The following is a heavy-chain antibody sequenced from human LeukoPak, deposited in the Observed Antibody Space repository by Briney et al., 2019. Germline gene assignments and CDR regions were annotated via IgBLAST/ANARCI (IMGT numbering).Heavy chain of an antibody. CDR2: INHSGST. D-gene: IGHD2-15*01. J-gene: IGHJ5*02. Sequence: PSETLSLTCAVYGGSFSGYYWSWIRQPPGKGLEGIGEINHSGSTNYNPSLKSRVTISVDTSKNQFSLKLSSVTAADTAVYYCARGYRAVVAAYNWFDPWGQGTLVTVSS. CDR1: GGSFSGYY. V-gene: IGHV4-34*01. CDR3: ARGYRAVVAAYNWFDP.